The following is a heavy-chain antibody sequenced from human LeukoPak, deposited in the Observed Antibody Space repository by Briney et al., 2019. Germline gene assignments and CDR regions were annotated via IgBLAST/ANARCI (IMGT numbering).Heavy chain of an antibody. J-gene: IGHJ6*02. Sequence: ASVKVSCKASGYTFTGYYMHWVRQAPGQGLEWMGRINPNSGGTNYAQKLQGRVTMTTDTSTSTAYMELRSLRSDDTAVYYCARDPPIAVAGTGYYYGMDVWGQGTTVTVSS. CDR1: GYTFTGYY. CDR3: ARDPPIAVAGTGYYYGMDV. V-gene: IGHV1-2*06. D-gene: IGHD6-19*01. CDR2: INPNSGGT.